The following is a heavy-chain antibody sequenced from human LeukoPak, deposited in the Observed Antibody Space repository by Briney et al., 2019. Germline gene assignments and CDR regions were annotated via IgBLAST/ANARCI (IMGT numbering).Heavy chain of an antibody. CDR2: IRDSGDFT. CDR3: AKGSRQFSSDKAGPIDY. Sequence: GGSLRLSCAGSGLTFISNAMSWVRQAPRKGLEWVSGIRDSGDFTYYADSVKGRFTISRDNSKNTLFVQMSSLRAEDTAVYYCAKGSRQFSSDKAGPIDYWGQGTLVTVSS. V-gene: IGHV3-23*01. J-gene: IGHJ4*02. D-gene: IGHD6-19*01. CDR1: GLTFISNA.